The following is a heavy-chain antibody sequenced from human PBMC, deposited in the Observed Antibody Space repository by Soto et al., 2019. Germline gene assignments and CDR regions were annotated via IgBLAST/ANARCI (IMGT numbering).Heavy chain of an antibody. J-gene: IGHJ6*02. Sequence: SVKVSCKASGGTFSSYAISWVRQAPGQGLEWMGGIIPIFGTANYAQKFQGRVTITADESTSTAYMELSSLRSEDTAVYYCARAYCSGGSCYSAYYYYGMDVWGQGATVTVSS. CDR2: IIPIFGTA. CDR3: ARAYCSGGSCYSAYYYYGMDV. D-gene: IGHD2-15*01. CDR1: GGTFSSYA. V-gene: IGHV1-69*13.